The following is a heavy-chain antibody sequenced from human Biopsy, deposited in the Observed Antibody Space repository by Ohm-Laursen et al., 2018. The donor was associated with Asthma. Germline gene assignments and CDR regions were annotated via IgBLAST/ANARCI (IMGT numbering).Heavy chain of an antibody. CDR3: ARDMNRDGWYFDY. J-gene: IGHJ4*02. D-gene: IGHD5-24*01. V-gene: IGHV3-30-3*01. CDR1: GFTFSTCA. Sequence: SLRLSCTASGFTFSTCAMHWVRQAPGKGLEWVAVISYDGSNKYYADSVKGRFTISRDNSKNTLYLQMNSLRGDDTAVYYCARDMNRDGWYFDYWGQGTLVTVSS. CDR2: ISYDGSNK.